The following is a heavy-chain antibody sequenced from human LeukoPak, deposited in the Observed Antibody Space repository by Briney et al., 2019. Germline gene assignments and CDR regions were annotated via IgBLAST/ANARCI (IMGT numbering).Heavy chain of an antibody. J-gene: IGHJ6*02. CDR2: IYTSGST. V-gene: IGHV4-61*02. Sequence: SETLSLTCTVSGGSISSGSYYWSCIRQPAGKGLEWIGRIYTSGSTNYNPSLKSRVTISVDTSKNQFSLKLSSVTAADTAVYYCARDRAGGSYVYYYYGMDVWGQGTTVTVSS. CDR3: ARDRAGGSYVYYYYGMDV. D-gene: IGHD1-26*01. CDR1: GGSISSGSYY.